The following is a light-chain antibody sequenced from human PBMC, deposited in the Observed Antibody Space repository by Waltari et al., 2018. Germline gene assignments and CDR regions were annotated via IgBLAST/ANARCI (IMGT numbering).Light chain of an antibody. V-gene: IGLV3-1*01. CDR2: QDS. CDR3: QAWDSSTPWV. Sequence: SYELTQPSSVSVSPGQTASIPCPGDNLENKYVSWYKQRPGQSPVLVIYQDSKRPSVVPERFSGSNSGNTATLTISWTQAMDEADYYCQAWDSSTPWVFGGGTKVTVL. CDR1: NLENKY. J-gene: IGLJ3*02.